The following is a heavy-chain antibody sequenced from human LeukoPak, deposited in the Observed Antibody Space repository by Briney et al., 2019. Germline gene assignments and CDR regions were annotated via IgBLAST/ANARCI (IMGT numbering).Heavy chain of an antibody. CDR3: ARAQGRGFDY. J-gene: IGHJ4*02. CDR2: ISSSSSYI. CDR1: GFTFSSYS. D-gene: IGHD1-26*01. Sequence: GGSLRLSCAASGFTFSSYSMNWVRQAPGKGLEWVSSISSSSSYIFYADSVKGRFTISRDNCKNSLYLQMNSLRAEDTAVYYCARAQGRGFDYWGQGTLVTVSS. V-gene: IGHV3-21*01.